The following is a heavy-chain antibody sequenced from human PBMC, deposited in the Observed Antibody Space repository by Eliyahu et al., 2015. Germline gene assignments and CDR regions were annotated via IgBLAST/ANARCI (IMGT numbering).Heavy chain of an antibody. J-gene: IGHJ4*02. V-gene: IGHV4-34*01. CDR1: XXXXSGYY. CDR2: INHSGST. D-gene: IGHD3-22*01. CDR3: ARGGDSSGYQYYFDY. Sequence: QVQLQQWGAGLLKPSETLSLXCAVXXXXXSGYYWSWIRQPPGKGLEWIGEINHSGSTNYNPSLKSRVTISVDTSKNQFSLKLSSVTAADTAVYYCARGGDSSGYQYYFDYWGQGTLVTVSS.